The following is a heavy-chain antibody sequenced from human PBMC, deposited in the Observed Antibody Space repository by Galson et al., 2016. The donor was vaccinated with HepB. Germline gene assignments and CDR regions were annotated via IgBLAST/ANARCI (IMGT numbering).Heavy chain of an antibody. J-gene: IGHJ2*01. Sequence: QSGAEVTKPGESLKISCKGSGYNFTSYWIGWVRQMPGKGLEWMGIIYPGDSDSRYSPSFQGQVSISADKSINTAYLQWRSLKASDTAMYYCARGRTTMVRGVFSSRNWYFDLWGRATLVTVSS. D-gene: IGHD3-10*01. CDR2: IYPGDSDS. CDR1: GYNFTSYW. V-gene: IGHV5-51*01. CDR3: ARGRTTMVRGVFSSRNWYFDL.